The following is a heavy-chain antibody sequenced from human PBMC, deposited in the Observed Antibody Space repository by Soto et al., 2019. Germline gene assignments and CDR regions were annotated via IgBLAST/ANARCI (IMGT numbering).Heavy chain of an antibody. CDR1: GFTFSSYA. V-gene: IGHV3-23*01. CDR2: ISGSGGST. Sequence: GGSLRLSCAASGFTFSSYAMSWVRQAPGKGLEWVSAISGSGGSTYYADSVKGRFTISRDNSKNTLYLQMNRLRAEDTAVYYCAKDDSPSPTIQLAYWGQGTLVTVSS. CDR3: AKDDSPSPTIQLAY. D-gene: IGHD5-12*01. J-gene: IGHJ4*02.